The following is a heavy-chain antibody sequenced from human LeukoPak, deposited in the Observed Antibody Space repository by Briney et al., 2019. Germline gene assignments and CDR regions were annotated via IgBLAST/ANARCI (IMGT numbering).Heavy chain of an antibody. J-gene: IGHJ4*02. CDR1: GFSVSANY. CDR3: ASGPTYDYVRVILY. Sequence: PGGSLTLSCAVSGFSVSANYMTWVRQAPGKGLEWVSVIYTGGTTYYRDSVKGRFTISRHNSKNTVNLQMDSLRPEDTAVYYCASGPTYDYVRVILYWGQGTLVTVSS. V-gene: IGHV3-53*04. CDR2: IYTGGTT. D-gene: IGHD3-16*01.